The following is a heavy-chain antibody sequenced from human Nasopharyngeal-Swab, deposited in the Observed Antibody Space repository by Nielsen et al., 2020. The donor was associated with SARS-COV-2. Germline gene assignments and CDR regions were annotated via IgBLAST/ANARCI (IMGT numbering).Heavy chain of an antibody. Sequence: ASVKVSCKSSGYTFTTFPINWVRQAPGQGLEWMGWINTNTGDPSYAQRFAGRFVFSLDTSVTTAYLQINNLKAEDTAVYFCVRDFVGGGDYWAQGTLVTVSS. V-gene: IGHV7-4-1*02. J-gene: IGHJ4*02. D-gene: IGHD3-16*01. CDR3: VRDFVGGGDY. CDR1: GYTFTTFP. CDR2: INTNTGDP.